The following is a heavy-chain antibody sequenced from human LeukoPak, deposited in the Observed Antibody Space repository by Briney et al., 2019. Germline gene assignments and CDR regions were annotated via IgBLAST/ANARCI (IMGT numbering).Heavy chain of an antibody. CDR3: AKGGSFRAFDC. V-gene: IGHV3-23*01. J-gene: IGHJ4*02. CDR2: TSGSGGST. Sequence: GGSLRLSCAASGFTVSSNYMSWVRQAPGEGLEWVSTTSGSGGSTDYSDSVTGRFTIYRDNSKNTLYLQMNSLRADDTALYYCAKGGSFRAFDCWGQGTLVTVSS. D-gene: IGHD6-13*01. CDR1: GFTVSSNY.